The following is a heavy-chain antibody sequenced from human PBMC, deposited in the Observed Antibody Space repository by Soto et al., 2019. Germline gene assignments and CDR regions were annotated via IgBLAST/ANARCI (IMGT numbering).Heavy chain of an antibody. CDR3: ARDSASSSSRGLDS. CDR2: INYSGNT. D-gene: IGHD6-6*01. J-gene: IGHJ4*02. Sequence: PSETLSLTCTVSGGSISIYYWSWIRQPPGKGLEWIGYINYSGNTNYNPSLWSRVTMSVDTSKKQFSLKVSSVTAADTAVYYCARDSASSSSRGLDSWGQGTLVTVSS. V-gene: IGHV4-59*01. CDR1: GGSISIYY.